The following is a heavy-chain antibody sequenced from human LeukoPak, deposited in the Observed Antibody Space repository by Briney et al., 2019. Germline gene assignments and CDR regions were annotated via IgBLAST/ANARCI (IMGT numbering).Heavy chain of an antibody. CDR2: IYTSGST. CDR1: GGSIGSYY. Sequence: SETLSLTRTVSGGSIGSYYWSWIRQPAGKGLEWIGRIYTSGSTNYNPSLKSRVTMSVDTSKNQFSLKLSSVTAADTAVYYCARDRNWNYGYYFDYWGQGTLVTVSS. V-gene: IGHV4-4*07. J-gene: IGHJ4*02. D-gene: IGHD1-7*01. CDR3: ARDRNWNYGYYFDY.